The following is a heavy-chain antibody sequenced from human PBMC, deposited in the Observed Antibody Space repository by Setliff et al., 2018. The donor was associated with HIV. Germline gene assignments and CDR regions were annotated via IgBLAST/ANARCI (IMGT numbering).Heavy chain of an antibody. V-gene: IGHV4-34*01. CDR3: ASGRYGRTLPWYFDL. CDR2: INHSGST. CDR1: GGSFSDYY. D-gene: IGHD4-17*01. Sequence: SETLSLTCAVYGGSFSDYYWNWIRQPPGKGLEWIGEINHSGSTNYNPSLKSRVTISVDTSKNQFSLKLSSVTAADTAMYYCASGRYGRTLPWYFDLWGRGTLVTV. J-gene: IGHJ2*01.